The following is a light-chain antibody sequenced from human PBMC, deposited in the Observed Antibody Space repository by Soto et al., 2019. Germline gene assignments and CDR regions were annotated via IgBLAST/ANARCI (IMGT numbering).Light chain of an antibody. CDR1: QSVSSY. J-gene: IGKJ1*01. V-gene: IGKV3-11*01. CDR2: DAS. CDR3: QQRSNWSWT. Sequence: EIVLTQSPATLSLSPGERATLSCRASQSVSSYLAWYQQKPGQAPRLLIYDASNRATGIPARFSGSGSGTAFTLTSSSLEPEDFAVYYCQQRSNWSWTFGQGTKVDIK.